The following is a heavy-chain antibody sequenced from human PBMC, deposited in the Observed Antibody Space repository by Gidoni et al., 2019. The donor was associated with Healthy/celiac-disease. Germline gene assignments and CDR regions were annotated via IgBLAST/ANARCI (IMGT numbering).Heavy chain of an antibody. CDR1: GGSISSYY. V-gene: IGHV4-59*01. D-gene: IGHD3-22*01. CDR3: ARDLAMSSGYGAPEYYYGMDV. J-gene: IGHJ6*02. CDR2: IYYSGST. Sequence: QVQLQESGPGLVKPSETLSLTCTVSGGSISSYYWSWIRQPPGKGLEWIGYIYYSGSTNYNPSLKSRVTISVDTSKNQFSLKLSSVTAADTAVYYCARDLAMSSGYGAPEYYYGMDVWGQGTTVTVSS.